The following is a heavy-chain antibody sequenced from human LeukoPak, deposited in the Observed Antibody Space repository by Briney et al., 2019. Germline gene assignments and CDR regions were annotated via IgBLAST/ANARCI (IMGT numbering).Heavy chain of an antibody. CDR2: INPSGGST. V-gene: IGHV1-46*01. CDR1: GYTFTSYY. D-gene: IGHD3-22*01. CDR3: ARPLTPMHDSSGYQRSWFDP. Sequence: ASVKVSCKASGYTFTSYYMHWVRQAPGQGLEWMGIINPSGGSTSYAQKFQGRVTMTRDTSTSTVYMELSSLRSEDTAVYYCARPLTPMHDSSGYQRSWFDPWGQGTLVTVSS. J-gene: IGHJ5*02.